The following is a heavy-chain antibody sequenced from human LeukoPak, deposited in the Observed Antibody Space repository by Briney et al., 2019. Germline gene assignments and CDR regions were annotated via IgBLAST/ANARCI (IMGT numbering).Heavy chain of an antibody. CDR3: AKDRRIAAAGYYFDY. V-gene: IGHV3-9*01. J-gene: IGHJ4*02. D-gene: IGHD6-13*01. CDR2: ISWNSGSI. Sequence: GGSLRLSCAASGFTFDDHAMHWVRQAPGKGLEWDSGISWNSGSIGYADSVKGRFTISRDNAKNSLYLQMNSLRAEDTALYYCAKDRRIAAAGYYFDYWGQGTLVTVSS. CDR1: GFTFDDHA.